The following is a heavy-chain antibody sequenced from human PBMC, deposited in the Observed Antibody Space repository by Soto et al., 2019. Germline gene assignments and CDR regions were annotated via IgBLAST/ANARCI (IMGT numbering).Heavy chain of an antibody. V-gene: IGHV1-69*13. Sequence: ASVKVSCKASGGTFSSYAISWVRQAPGQGLEWMGGIIPIFGTANYAQKFQGRVTITADESTSTAYMELSSLRSEDTAVYYCARDRGSYDPGYSYSGMYVCGQGTPAPVSS. CDR3: ARDRGSYDPGYSYSGMYV. CDR2: IIPIFGTA. CDR1: GGTFSSYA. D-gene: IGHD1-26*01. J-gene: IGHJ6*02.